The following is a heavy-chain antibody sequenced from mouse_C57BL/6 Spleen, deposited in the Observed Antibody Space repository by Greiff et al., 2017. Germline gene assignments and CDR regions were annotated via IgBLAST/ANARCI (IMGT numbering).Heavy chain of an antibody. Sequence: VQLQQSGAELVKPGASVKLSCTASGFNFNDYYMHWVKQRTEKGLEWIGRIDPEDGETKYAPKFPGQATISADKSSNTAYLQLSSLTSEDTADYYCARSPTSDYFDYWGQGTTLTVSS. CDR3: ARSPTSDYFDY. CDR1: GFNFNDYY. CDR2: IDPEDGET. V-gene: IGHV14-2*01. J-gene: IGHJ2*01.